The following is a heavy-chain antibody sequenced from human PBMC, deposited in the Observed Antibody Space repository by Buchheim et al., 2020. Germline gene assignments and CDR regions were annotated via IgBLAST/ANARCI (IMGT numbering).Heavy chain of an antibody. CDR2: IKSKTEGGTT. J-gene: IGHJ4*02. Sequence: EVQLVESGGGLVKPGGSLRLSCAASGFTFSNAWMSWVRQAPGKGLEWVGRIKSKTEGGTTDYAAPVKGRFTISRDDSKNTLYLQMNSLKTEDAAVYYCIGSARSFDYWGQGTL. V-gene: IGHV3-15*01. CDR1: GFTFSNAW. D-gene: IGHD2-2*03. CDR3: IGSARSFDY.